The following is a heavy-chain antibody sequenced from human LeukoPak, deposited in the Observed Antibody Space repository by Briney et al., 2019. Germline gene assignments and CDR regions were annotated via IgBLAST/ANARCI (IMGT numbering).Heavy chain of an antibody. Sequence: SETLSLTCTVSGGSISSSSYYWGWIRQPPGKGLEWIGSIYYSGSTYYNQSLKSRVTISVDTSKNQFSLKLSSVSAADTAVYYCARASSGWGFYWGQGTLVTVSS. CDR1: GGSISSSSYY. J-gene: IGHJ4*02. CDR3: ARASSGWGFY. CDR2: IYYSGST. D-gene: IGHD6-19*01. V-gene: IGHV4-39*07.